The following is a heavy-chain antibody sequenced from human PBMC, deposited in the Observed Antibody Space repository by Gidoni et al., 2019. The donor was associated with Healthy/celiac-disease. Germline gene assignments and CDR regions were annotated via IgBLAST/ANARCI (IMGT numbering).Heavy chain of an antibody. D-gene: IGHD6-13*01. CDR2: INHSGST. J-gene: IGHJ6*03. CDR1: GWSFSGDY. Sequence: QVQLQQWGAGLLKPSETLSLTCAVYGWSFSGDYWSWTRQPPGKGLEWIGEINHSGSTNYNPSLKSRVTISVDTSKNQFSLKLSSVTAADTAVYYCARVMHLPQLVGGPRFMDVWGKGTTVTVSS. CDR3: ARVMHLPQLVGGPRFMDV. V-gene: IGHV4-34*01.